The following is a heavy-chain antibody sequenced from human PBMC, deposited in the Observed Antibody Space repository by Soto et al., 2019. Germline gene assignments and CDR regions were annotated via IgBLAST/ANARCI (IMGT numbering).Heavy chain of an antibody. V-gene: IGHV2-5*02. CDR2: MYWDDDK. J-gene: IGHJ3*02. CDR1: EFSLSTSGLG. Sequence: SGPTVVNPTQTLTLTCTFSEFSLSTSGLGLGWIRQPPGKALEWLALMYWDDDKRYSPSLKRTRTITNDTSKNQVVLTMTNMDPVDKATYYCAHLEPQSGAFDIWGKGTMVTVS. CDR3: AHLEPQSGAFDI.